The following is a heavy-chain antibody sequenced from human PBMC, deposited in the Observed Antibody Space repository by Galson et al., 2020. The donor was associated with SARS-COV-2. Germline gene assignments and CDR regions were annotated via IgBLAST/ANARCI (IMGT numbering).Heavy chain of an antibody. Sequence: GGSLRLSCAASGFTFSSYWMSWVRQAPGKGLEWVANIKQDGSEKYYVDSVKGRFTISRDNAKNSLYLQMNSLRAEDTAVYYCARDLGVLWFGELLPTGSDYWGQGTLVTVSS. CDR1: GFTFSSYW. CDR3: ARDLGVLWFGELLPTGSDY. D-gene: IGHD3-10*01. J-gene: IGHJ4*02. CDR2: IKQDGSEK. V-gene: IGHV3-7*01.